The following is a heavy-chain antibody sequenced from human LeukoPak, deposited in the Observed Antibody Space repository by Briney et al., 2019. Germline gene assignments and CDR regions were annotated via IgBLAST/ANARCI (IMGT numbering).Heavy chain of an antibody. CDR2: IYHSGST. D-gene: IGHD6-19*01. Sequence: PSETLSLTCTVSGGSISSYYWSWIRQPPGKGLEWIGYIYHSGSTNYNPSLKSRVTISVDTSKNQFSLKLSSVTAADTAVYYCARVGDLSGWYGVWYWFDPWGQGTLVTVSS. J-gene: IGHJ5*02. V-gene: IGHV4-59*01. CDR1: GGSISSYY. CDR3: ARVGDLSGWYGVWYWFDP.